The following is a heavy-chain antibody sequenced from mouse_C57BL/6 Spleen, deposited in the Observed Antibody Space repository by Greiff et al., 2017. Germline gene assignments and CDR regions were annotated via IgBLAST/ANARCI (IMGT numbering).Heavy chain of an antibody. CDR3: ARGYYGSSYYFDD. V-gene: IGHV14-2*01. J-gene: IGHJ2*01. CDR2: IDPEDGET. D-gene: IGHD1-1*01. CDR1: GFNIKDYY. Sequence: LKQSGAELVKPGASVKLSCTASGFNIKDYYMHWVKQRTEQGLEWIGRIDPEDGETKYAPKYQGKATITADTSSNTAYLQLRSLTSEDTAVYYCARGYYGSSYYFDDWGQGTTLTVSS.